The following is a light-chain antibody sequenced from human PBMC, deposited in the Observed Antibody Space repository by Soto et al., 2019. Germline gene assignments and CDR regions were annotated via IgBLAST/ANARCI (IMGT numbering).Light chain of an antibody. Sequence: QSVLTQPASVSGSPGQSITISCSGTSSDVGSYSHVAWYQQFPGKTPKLIIYEVTYRPSGVSHRFSASKSGNTASLTISGLQVEDEAEYFCFSFTTTSTHVFGTGTKVTVL. V-gene: IGLV2-14*01. CDR2: EVT. CDR3: FSFTTTSTHV. J-gene: IGLJ1*01. CDR1: SSDVGSYSH.